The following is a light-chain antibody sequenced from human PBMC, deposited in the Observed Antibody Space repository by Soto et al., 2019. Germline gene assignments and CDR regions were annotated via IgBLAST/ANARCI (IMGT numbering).Light chain of an antibody. CDR2: DAS. V-gene: IGKV1-5*01. CDR1: QSISSW. Sequence: DIQMTQSPSTLSASVVDXVXXXXXASQSISSWLAWYQQKPGKAPKLLIYDASNLESGVPSRFSGSGSGTEFTLTISSLQPDDFATYYCQQYNSYSRTFGQGSKVDIK. CDR3: QQYNSYSRT. J-gene: IGKJ1*01.